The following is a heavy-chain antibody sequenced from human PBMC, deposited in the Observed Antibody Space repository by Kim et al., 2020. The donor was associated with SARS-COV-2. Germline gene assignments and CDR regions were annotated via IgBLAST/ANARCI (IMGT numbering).Heavy chain of an antibody. Sequence: SPPFQGQVTISADTSISTAYLQWSSLKASDTAMYYCARTYYDSSGYHFDYWGQGTLVTVSS. CDR3: ARTYYDSSGYHFDY. J-gene: IGHJ4*02. D-gene: IGHD3-22*01. V-gene: IGHV5-51*01.